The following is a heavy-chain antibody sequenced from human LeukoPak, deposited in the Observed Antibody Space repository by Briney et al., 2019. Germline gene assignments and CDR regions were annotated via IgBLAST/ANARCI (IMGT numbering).Heavy chain of an antibody. CDR2: IYYSGST. Sequence: SETLSLTCTVSGGSISSYYWSWIRQPPGKGLEWIGYIYYSGSTNYNPSLKSRVTISVDTSKNQFSLKLSSVTAAGTAVHYCARAWGYYYYMDVWGKGTTVTISS. V-gene: IGHV4-59*01. J-gene: IGHJ6*03. D-gene: IGHD3-16*01. CDR3: ARAWGYYYYMDV. CDR1: GGSISSYY.